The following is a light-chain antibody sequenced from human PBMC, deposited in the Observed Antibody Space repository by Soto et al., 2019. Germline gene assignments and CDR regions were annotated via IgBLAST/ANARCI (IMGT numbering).Light chain of an antibody. J-gene: IGKJ4*01. V-gene: IGKV2-28*01. CDR1: QSLLHSDGKTY. Sequence: VMTQSQLSLPVTPGQPASISCKRSQSLLHSDGKTYLYWYLQKPGHPPQLMIYLGSNRASGVPDRFSGIGSGTDFTLKISRVEAEDIGVHYCMQGLKTPLTFGGGTKVDIK. CDR3: MQGLKTPLT. CDR2: LGS.